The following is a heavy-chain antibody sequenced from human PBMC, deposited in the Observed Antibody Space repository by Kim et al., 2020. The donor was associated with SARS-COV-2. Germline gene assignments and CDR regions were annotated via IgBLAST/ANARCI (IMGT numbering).Heavy chain of an antibody. CDR1: GFTFTNHW. CDR2: MDRDGSAK. CDR3: ARDNHWSVHY. Sequence: GGSLRLSCEASGFTFTNHWMHWVRQAPGKGLEWVANMDRDGSAKYYVDSVTGRFTISRDNAKNSLYLQLNSLRAEDTAVYYCARDNHWSVHYWGQGTPVTVSS. D-gene: IGHD2-8*02. J-gene: IGHJ4*02. V-gene: IGHV3-7*01.